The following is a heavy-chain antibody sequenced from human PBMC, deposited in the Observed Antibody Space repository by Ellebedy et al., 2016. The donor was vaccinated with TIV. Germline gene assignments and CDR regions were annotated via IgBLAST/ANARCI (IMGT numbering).Heavy chain of an antibody. CDR1: GYNFTTYW. J-gene: IGHJ4*02. CDR2: IYPGDSDT. CDR3: ARRQLGGALGY. Sequence: GGSLRLSCKGSGYNFTTYWIGWVRQMPGKGLEWMGIIYPGDSDTRYSPSFQGQVAISADKSISTAYLHWSSLKASDTAMYYCARRQLGGALGYWGQGTLVTVSS. V-gene: IGHV5-51*01. D-gene: IGHD6-6*01.